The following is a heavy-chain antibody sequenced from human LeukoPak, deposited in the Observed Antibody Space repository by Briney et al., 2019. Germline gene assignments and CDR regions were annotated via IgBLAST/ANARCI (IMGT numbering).Heavy chain of an antibody. V-gene: IGHV4-31*03. D-gene: IGHD6-19*01. Sequence: PSETLSLTCTVSGGSISSGGYYWSWIRQHPGKGLEWIGYIYYSGSTYYNPSLKSRVTISVDTSKNQFSLKLSSVTAADTAVYYCASIRSAGTYYMDAWGKGTTVTVSS. CDR1: GGSISSGGYY. J-gene: IGHJ6*03. CDR3: ASIRSAGTYYMDA. CDR2: IYYSGST.